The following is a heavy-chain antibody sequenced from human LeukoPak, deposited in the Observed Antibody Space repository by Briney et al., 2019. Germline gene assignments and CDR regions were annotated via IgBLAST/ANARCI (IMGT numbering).Heavy chain of an antibody. CDR2: ISSSGSTI. V-gene: IGHV3-11*01. CDR3: AKESPHFDY. J-gene: IGHJ4*02. CDR1: GFTFSDYY. Sequence: GGSLRLSCAASGFTFSDYYMSWIRQAPGKGLEWVSYISSSGSTIYYADSAKGRFTISRDNSKNTLYLQMNSLRAEDTAVYYCAKESPHFDYWGQGTLVTVSS.